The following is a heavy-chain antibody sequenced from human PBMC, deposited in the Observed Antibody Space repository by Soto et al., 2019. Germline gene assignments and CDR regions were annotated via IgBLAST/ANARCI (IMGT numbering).Heavy chain of an antibody. V-gene: IGHV1-2*04. CDR1: GYTFTGYY. Sequence: GASVKVSCKASGYTFTGYYMHWVRQAPGQGLEWMGWINPNSGGTNYAQKFQGWVTMTRDTSISTAHMELSRLRSDDTAVYYCARAVWGSSQEFDYWGQGTRVTVSS. CDR3: ARAVWGSSQEFDY. J-gene: IGHJ4*02. D-gene: IGHD3-16*01. CDR2: INPNSGGT.